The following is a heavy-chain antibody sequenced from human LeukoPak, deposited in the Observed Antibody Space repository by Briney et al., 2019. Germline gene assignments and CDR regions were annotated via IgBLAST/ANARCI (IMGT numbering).Heavy chain of an antibody. CDR3: ARDLCSSTSCYPRGYAFDI. CDR2: FSSSSSYI. CDR1: GFTFSSCS. Sequence: GGSLRLSCAASGFTFSSCSMNWVRQAPGKGLEWVSSFSSSSSYIYYADSVKGRFTISRDNAKNSLYLQMDSLRAEDTAVYYCARDLCSSTSCYPRGYAFDIWGQGTMVTVSS. V-gene: IGHV3-21*01. J-gene: IGHJ3*02. D-gene: IGHD2-2*01.